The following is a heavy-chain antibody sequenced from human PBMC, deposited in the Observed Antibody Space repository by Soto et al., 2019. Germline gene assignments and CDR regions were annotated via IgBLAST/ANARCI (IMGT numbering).Heavy chain of an antibody. CDR1: GGSISTSRSY. V-gene: IGHV4-39*01. D-gene: IGHD3-9*01. J-gene: IGHJ5*02. Sequence: SETLSLTCSVSGGSISTSRSYWAWIRQPPGKGLEWLANIFYSGSTFYNPSLASRVSVSVDTSKNQFSLKLSSVTAADTAVYYCSSGRYLQLRYFAAPNWFDPWGQGTLVTVSS. CDR2: IFYSGST. CDR3: SSGRYLQLRYFAAPNWFDP.